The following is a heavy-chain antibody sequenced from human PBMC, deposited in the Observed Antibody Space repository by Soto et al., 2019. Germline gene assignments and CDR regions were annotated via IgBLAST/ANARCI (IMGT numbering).Heavy chain of an antibody. J-gene: IGHJ6*03. CDR2: IQSGGTT. D-gene: IGHD2-15*01. Sequence: EVQLVESGGGLVQPGGSLRLSCAASGFTVSSKYMTWVRQAPGKGLEWVSLIQSGGTTYYADSVKGRFTISRDTSENTLHLQMDSLRVGDTAVYYCSRDDVLCDGGRCYGIPLDVWCKGTTVTVSS. CDR1: GFTVSSKY. CDR3: SRDDVLCDGGRCYGIPLDV. V-gene: IGHV3-66*01.